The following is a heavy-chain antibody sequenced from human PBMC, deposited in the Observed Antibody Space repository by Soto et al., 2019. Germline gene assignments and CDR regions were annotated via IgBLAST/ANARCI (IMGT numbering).Heavy chain of an antibody. CDR2: INHSGST. J-gene: IGHJ5*02. CDR1: GGSFSGYY. V-gene: IGHV4-34*01. D-gene: IGHD3-10*01. Sequence: PSETLSLTCAVYGGSFSGYYWSWIRQPPGKGLEWIGEINHSGSTNYNPSLKSRVTISVDTSKNQFPLKLSSVTAADTAVYYCARGSLARGVIRNWFDPWGQGTLVTVSS. CDR3: ARGSLARGVIRNWFDP.